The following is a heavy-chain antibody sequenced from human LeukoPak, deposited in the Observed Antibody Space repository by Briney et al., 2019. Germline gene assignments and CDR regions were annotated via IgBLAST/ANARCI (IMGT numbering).Heavy chain of an antibody. J-gene: IGHJ4*02. CDR1: GYSFTSYW. V-gene: IGHV5-10-1*01. Sequence: TGESLKISCKGSGYSFTSYWISWVRQMPGKGLEWMGRIDPSDSYTNYSPSFQGHVAISADKSISTAYLQWSSLKASDTAMYYCARHSTVTTEAPHDYWGQGTLVTVSS. D-gene: IGHD4-17*01. CDR2: IDPSDSYT. CDR3: ARHSTVTTEAPHDY.